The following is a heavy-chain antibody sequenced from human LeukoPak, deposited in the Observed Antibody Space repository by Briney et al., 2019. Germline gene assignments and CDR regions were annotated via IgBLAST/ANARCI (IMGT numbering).Heavy chain of an antibody. J-gene: IGHJ4*02. Sequence: SGGSLRLSCAASGFTFSNAWMSWVRQAPGKGLEWVSRTNNDGSRTTYADSVKGRFTISRDNAKNTLYLQMNSLRAEDTAVYYCTKDSYSSSTHWGQGTLVTVSS. CDR2: TNNDGSRT. CDR1: GFTFSNAW. V-gene: IGHV3-74*01. D-gene: IGHD6-6*01. CDR3: TKDSYSSSTH.